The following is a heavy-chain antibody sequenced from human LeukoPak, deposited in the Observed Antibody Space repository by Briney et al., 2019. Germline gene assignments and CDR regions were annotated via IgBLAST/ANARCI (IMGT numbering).Heavy chain of an antibody. V-gene: IGHV3-23*01. CDR2: ISISGGST. J-gene: IGHJ4*02. CDR3: ARARDGYNSGFDY. D-gene: IGHD5-24*01. Sequence: GGSLRLSCVASGFTFSSYPMSWVRQAPGKGLEWVSGISISGGSTFYADSVKGRFTISRDNSKNTLYLQMNSLRAEDTAVYYCARARDGYNSGFDYWGQGTLVTVSS. CDR1: GFTFSSYP.